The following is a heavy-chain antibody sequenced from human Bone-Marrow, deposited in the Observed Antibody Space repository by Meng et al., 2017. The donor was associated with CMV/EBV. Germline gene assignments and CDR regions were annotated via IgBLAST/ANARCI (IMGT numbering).Heavy chain of an antibody. CDR1: GFTFSRYS. Sequence: GESPKISWAASGFTFSRYSMNWVRQAPGKGLEWVSYIISSSSTIYYADSVKGRFTISRDNAKNSQYMLMISLRPEEKAVYYCARDREYVYNLEYCGMDVWGQGTTVTVSS. CDR2: IISSSSTI. D-gene: IGHD1-14*01. J-gene: IGHJ6*02. CDR3: ARDREYVYNLEYCGMDV. V-gene: IGHV3-48*04.